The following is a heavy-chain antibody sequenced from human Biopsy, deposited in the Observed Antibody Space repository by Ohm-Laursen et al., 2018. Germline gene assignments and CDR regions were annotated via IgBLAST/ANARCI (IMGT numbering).Heavy chain of an antibody. J-gene: IGHJ5*02. CDR1: GDSISSYY. D-gene: IGHD2-2*01. V-gene: IGHV4-4*08. CDR2: IYSSGGT. Sequence: SETLSLTCIVSGDSISSYYWSWIRQPPGKGLQWIGYIYSSGGTDYNPSLKSRVTISLDTSKNQFSLTLTSVTVADTAIYYCARRPYTRDNWFDPWGQGTLVTVSS. CDR3: ARRPYTRDNWFDP.